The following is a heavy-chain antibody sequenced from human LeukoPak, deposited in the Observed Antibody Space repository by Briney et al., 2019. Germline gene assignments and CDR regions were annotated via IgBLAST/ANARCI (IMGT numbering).Heavy chain of an antibody. CDR3: ARSWGGAAPFDY. Sequence: SQTLSLTCAISGGIVSSNSAGWNWIRLSPSRGLEWLGRTYYRSKWFNTYAVSVKSRITINPDTAKNQFSLQLNSVSPEDTAVYYCARSWGGAAPFDYWGQGTQVTVSS. J-gene: IGHJ4*02. CDR1: GGIVSSNSAG. CDR2: TYYRSKWFN. V-gene: IGHV6-1*01. D-gene: IGHD3-16*01.